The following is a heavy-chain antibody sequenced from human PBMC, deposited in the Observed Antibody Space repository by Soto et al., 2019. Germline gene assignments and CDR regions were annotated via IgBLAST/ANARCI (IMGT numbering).Heavy chain of an antibody. J-gene: IGHJ4*02. CDR2: IYYSGST. Sequence: PSEALSLTCTVSGGSISSYYWSWIRQPPGKGLEWIGYIYYSGSTNYNPSLKSRVTISVDTSKNQFSLKLSSVTAADTAVYYCARLGGQVDYWGQGTLVTVSS. CDR1: GGSISSYY. D-gene: IGHD2-15*01. V-gene: IGHV4-59*01. CDR3: ARLGGQVDY.